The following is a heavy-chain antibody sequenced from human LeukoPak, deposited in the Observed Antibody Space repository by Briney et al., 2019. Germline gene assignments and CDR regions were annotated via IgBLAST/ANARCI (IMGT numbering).Heavy chain of an antibody. J-gene: IGHJ4*02. Sequence: GGSLRLSCAASGFTFSSYWMSWVRQAPGKGLEWVANIKQDGSEKYYVDSVKGRFTITRDNAKNSLYMQMNSLRAEDTAVYYCARDNQRYGGYVDDYWGQGTLVTVSS. D-gene: IGHD4-17*01. CDR1: GFTFSSYW. CDR3: ARDNQRYGGYVDDY. CDR2: IKQDGSEK. V-gene: IGHV3-7*03.